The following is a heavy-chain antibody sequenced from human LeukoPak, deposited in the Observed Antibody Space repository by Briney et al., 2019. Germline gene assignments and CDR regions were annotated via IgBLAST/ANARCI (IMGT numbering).Heavy chain of an antibody. CDR2: ISYDGSNK. D-gene: IGHD2/OR15-2a*01. Sequence: PGGSLRLSCAASGFTFSSYAMHWVRQAPGKGLEWVAVISYDGSNKYYADSVKGRFTISRDNSKNTLYLQMNSPRAEDTAVYYCARDPTTYWGQGTLVTVSS. V-gene: IGHV3-30-3*01. J-gene: IGHJ4*02. CDR3: ARDPTTY. CDR1: GFTFSSYA.